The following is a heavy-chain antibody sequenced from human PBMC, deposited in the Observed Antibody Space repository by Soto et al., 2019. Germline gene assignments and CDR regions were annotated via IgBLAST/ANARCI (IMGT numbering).Heavy chain of an antibody. V-gene: IGHV3-23*01. D-gene: IGHD3-16*01. Sequence: EVQLLESGGGLVQPGGSLRLSCAASGFTFSSYAMSWVRQAPGKGLELVSAISGSGGSTYYADSVKGRFPISRDNSKNTRYLQMNSLRAENTAVYYCAKLGGRYYYYYGMDVWGQGTTVTVSS. CDR3: AKLGGRYYYYYGMDV. CDR1: GFTFSSYA. CDR2: ISGSGGST. J-gene: IGHJ6*02.